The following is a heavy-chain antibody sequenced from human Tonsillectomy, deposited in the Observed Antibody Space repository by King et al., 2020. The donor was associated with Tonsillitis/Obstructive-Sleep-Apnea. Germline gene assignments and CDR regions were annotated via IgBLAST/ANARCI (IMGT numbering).Heavy chain of an antibody. V-gene: IGHV4-61*01. J-gene: IGHJ4*02. CDR3: VRSHGAH. CDR2: ISDSGST. CDR1: GGSVSSGFYF. Sequence: VPLQESGPGLVKPSETLSLTCTVSGGSVSSGFYFWNWIRQPPGQGLEWIGYISDSGSTNYSPSLKSRVTISVDTSKNQFSLNLSSVTAADAAVYYCVRSHGAHWGQGTLVTVSS. D-gene: IGHD3-16*01.